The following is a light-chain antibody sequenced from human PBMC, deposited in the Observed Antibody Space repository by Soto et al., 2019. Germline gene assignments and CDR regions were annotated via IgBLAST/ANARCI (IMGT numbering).Light chain of an antibody. J-gene: IGKJ1*01. CDR2: WAS. Sequence: DLVRTRSPDALAVSLDERATINCKSSQIVLYSSDNKNYLSWYQQRPGQPPKLLFYWASTRESGVPDRFSGSGSGTHFTLTITSLQAEDVAVYYCQQYYSSPPTFGQGTKVDIK. V-gene: IGKV4-1*01. CDR1: QIVLYSSDNKNY. CDR3: QQYYSSPPT.